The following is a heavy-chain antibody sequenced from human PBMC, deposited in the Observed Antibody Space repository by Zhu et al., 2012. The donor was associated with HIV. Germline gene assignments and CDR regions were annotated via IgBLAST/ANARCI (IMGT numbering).Heavy chain of an antibody. Sequence: QVQLLESGPGLVKPSETLSLTCTVSGGSISNYYWSWIRQPPGKGLEWIGYIYYSGSTSYNPSLKSRVTVSLDTSKNQFSLKLRFVTAADTAVYYCARVVVIAVPHFDYWGQGTLVTV. J-gene: IGHJ4*02. CDR2: IYYSGST. CDR3: ARVVVIAVPHFDY. D-gene: IGHD2-21*01. V-gene: IGHV4-59*01. CDR1: GGSISNYY.